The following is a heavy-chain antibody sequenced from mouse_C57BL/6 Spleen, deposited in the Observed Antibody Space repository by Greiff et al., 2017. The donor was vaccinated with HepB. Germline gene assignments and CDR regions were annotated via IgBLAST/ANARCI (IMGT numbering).Heavy chain of an antibody. J-gene: IGHJ4*01. CDR3: TRRYYGSSYVSYYAMDY. Sequence: QVQLQQSGAELVRPGASVTLSCKASGYTFTDYEMHWVKQTPVHGLEWIGAIDPETGGPAYNQKFKGKAILTADKSSSTAYMELRSLTSEDSAVYYCTRRYYGSSYVSYYAMDYWGQGTSVTVSS. CDR2: IDPETGGP. CDR1: GYTFTDYE. V-gene: IGHV1-15*01. D-gene: IGHD1-1*01.